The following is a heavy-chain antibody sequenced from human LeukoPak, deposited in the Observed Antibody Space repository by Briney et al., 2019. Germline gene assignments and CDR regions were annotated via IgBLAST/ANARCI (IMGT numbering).Heavy chain of an antibody. CDR3: ARDDYDFWSGLPLVGMDV. CDR1: GYTFTSYY. V-gene: IGHV1-46*01. CDR2: INPSGGST. D-gene: IGHD3-3*01. J-gene: IGHJ6*02. Sequence: ASVKVSCKASGYTFTSYYMHWVRQAPGQGLEWMGIINPSGGSTSYAQKFQGRVTMTRDTSTSTVYMELSSLRSEDTAVYYCARDDYDFWSGLPLVGMDVWGQGTKVTLSS.